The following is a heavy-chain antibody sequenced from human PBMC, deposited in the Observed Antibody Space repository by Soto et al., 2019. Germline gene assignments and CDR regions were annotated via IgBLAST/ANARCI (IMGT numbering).Heavy chain of an antibody. CDR3: ARGSRGSVTTEY. D-gene: IGHD4-4*01. V-gene: IGHV4-31*11. Sequence: PSETLSLTCAVFGGSISSGGYYWSWIRQHPGKGLEWIGYIYYSGSTYYNPSLKSRVTISVDTSKNQFSLKLSSVTAADTAVYYCARGSRGSVTTEYWGQGTLVTVSS. CDR2: IYYSGST. J-gene: IGHJ4*02. CDR1: GGSISSGGYY.